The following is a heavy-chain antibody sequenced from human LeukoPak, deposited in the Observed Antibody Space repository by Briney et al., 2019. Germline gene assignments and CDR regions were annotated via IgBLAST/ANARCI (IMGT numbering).Heavy chain of an antibody. CDR1: AGSITSHDYY. CDR3: AREGHDFWSGSRGWFDP. CDR2: THNSGST. V-gene: IGHV4-30-4*01. J-gene: IGHJ5*02. D-gene: IGHD3-3*01. Sequence: SETLSLTCTVSAGSITSHDYYWSWIRQAPGRGLEWIGYTHNSGSTFYNPSLKSRFTISVDTSKNQFSLKVRSVTATDTAVYYCAREGHDFWSGSRGWFDPWGPGTLVTVSS.